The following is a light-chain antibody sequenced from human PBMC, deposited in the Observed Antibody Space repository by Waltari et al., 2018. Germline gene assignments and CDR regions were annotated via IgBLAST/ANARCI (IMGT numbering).Light chain of an antibody. J-gene: IGLJ2*01. Sequence: QSALTPPASLSGSPGQSITISCIGTSSDVGGYNYVSWYHQHPGKAPKVMIYDVSNRPSGVSKRFSGSKSGNTASLTISGLQAEDEADYYCSSYTSGNTVIFGGGTKLTVL. V-gene: IGLV2-14*03. CDR2: DVS. CDR3: SSYTSGNTVI. CDR1: SSDVGGYNY.